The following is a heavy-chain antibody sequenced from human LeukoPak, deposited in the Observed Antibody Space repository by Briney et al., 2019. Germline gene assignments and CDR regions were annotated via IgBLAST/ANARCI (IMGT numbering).Heavy chain of an antibody. CDR2: IYSNGRT. D-gene: IGHD3-22*01. CDR3: ARESNSGYYLSY. J-gene: IGHJ4*02. V-gene: IGHV3-66*01. CDR1: GFPVSSNY. Sequence: TGGSLRLPWAASGFPVSSNYMSGSRKAPGRGLEWVSVIYSNGRTYYSDSVRGRFTISRDNSKNTLYLQMNSLRVEETAVYYCARESNSGYYLSYWGQGTLVTVSS.